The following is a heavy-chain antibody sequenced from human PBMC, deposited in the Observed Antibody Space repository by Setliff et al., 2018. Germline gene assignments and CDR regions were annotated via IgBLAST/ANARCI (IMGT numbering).Heavy chain of an antibody. CDR1: GGSISSHY. D-gene: IGHD2-21*02. CDR2: IYYSGST. V-gene: IGHV4-59*11. CDR3: ARASARDYYYYYGMDV. J-gene: IGHJ6*02. Sequence: KTSETLSLTCSVSGGSISSHYWSWIRQPPGKGLEWIGSIYYSGSTNYNPSLKSRVTISVDTSKNQFSLKLSSVTAADTAVYYCARASARDYYYYYGMDVWGQGTTVTVS.